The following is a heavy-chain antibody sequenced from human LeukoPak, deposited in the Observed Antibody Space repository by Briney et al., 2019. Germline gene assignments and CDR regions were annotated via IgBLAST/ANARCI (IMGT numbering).Heavy chain of an antibody. J-gene: IGHJ4*02. V-gene: IGHV3-23*01. CDR1: GFTFSSYA. Sequence: GGSLRLSCAASGFTFSSYAMNWVRQAPGKGLEWVSAISSSGGTTYYADFVKGRFTISRDNSKNTLYLLIHSLRAEDTAVYYCAKDSDSSVYYANFDYWGQGTLVTVSS. CDR2: ISSSGGTT. D-gene: IGHD3-22*01. CDR3: AKDSDSSVYYANFDY.